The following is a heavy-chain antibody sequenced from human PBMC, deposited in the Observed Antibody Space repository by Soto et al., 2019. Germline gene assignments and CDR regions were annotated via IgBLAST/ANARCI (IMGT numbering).Heavy chain of an antibody. CDR1: GFIFSSYA. D-gene: IGHD3-10*01. Sequence: EVQLLESGGGLVQPGGSLRLSCAASGFIFSSYAMSWVRQAPGKGLEWVSAISGSGGSTYYADSVKGRFTISRDNSKNTLYLQMNSLRAEDTAVYYYVLWPPYDFDYWGQGTLVTVSS. V-gene: IGHV3-23*01. CDR2: ISGSGGST. CDR3: VLWPPYDFDY. J-gene: IGHJ4*02.